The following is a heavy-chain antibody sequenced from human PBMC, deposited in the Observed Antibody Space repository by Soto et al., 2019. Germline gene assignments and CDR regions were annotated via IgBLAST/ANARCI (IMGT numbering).Heavy chain of an antibody. CDR3: ATVDNYHGSAF. CDR1: GLTFSNYG. CDR2: IWYDGNSK. V-gene: IGHV3-33*01. D-gene: IGHD3-10*01. J-gene: IGHJ4*02. Sequence: GGSLRLSCTTSGLTFSNYGFHWIRQAPGKGLEWVAVIWYDGNSKFHPDSVKGRFTISRDNSESTLYLQMNSLRPEDTAVYYCATVDNYHGSAFWGQGTLVTVSS.